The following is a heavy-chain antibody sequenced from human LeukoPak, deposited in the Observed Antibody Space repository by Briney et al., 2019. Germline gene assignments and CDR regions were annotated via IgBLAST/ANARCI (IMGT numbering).Heavy chain of an antibody. CDR1: GFTFSSYA. D-gene: IGHD6-19*01. Sequence: GRSLRPSCAASGFTFSSYAMHWVRQAPGKGLEWVAVISYDGSNKYYADSVKGRFTISRDNSKNTLYLQMNSLRAEDTAVYYCARDSSVAEARGAFDIWGQGTMVTVSS. V-gene: IGHV3-30-3*01. CDR3: ARDSSVAEARGAFDI. J-gene: IGHJ3*02. CDR2: ISYDGSNK.